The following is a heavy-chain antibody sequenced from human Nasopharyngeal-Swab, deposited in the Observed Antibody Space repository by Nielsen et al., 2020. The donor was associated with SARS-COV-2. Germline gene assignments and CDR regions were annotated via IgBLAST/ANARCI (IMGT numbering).Heavy chain of an antibody. J-gene: IGHJ5*02. V-gene: IGHV3-9*01. CDR3: AKGKEAIVVVPGILNWFDP. Sequence: SLKISCAASGFTFDDYAMHWVRQAPGKGPEWVSGISWNSGSIGNADSVKGRFTISRDNAKNSLYLQMNSLRAEDTALYHCAKGKEAIVVVPGILNWFDPWGQGTLVTVSS. CDR2: ISWNSGSI. CDR1: GFTFDDYA. D-gene: IGHD2-2*01.